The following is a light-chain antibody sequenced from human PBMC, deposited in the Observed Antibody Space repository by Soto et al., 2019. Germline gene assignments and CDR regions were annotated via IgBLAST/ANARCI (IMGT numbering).Light chain of an antibody. Sequence: QSVLTQPPSTSGTPGQRVTISCSGSSSNIGSNHVYWYQQFPGMAPKLLMYRSDKQPTGVPDRFSGSKSGTSASLAISGLRSDDEADYYCSALDDSLSGVVFGGGTKLTVL. J-gene: IGLJ2*01. CDR3: SALDDSLSGVV. V-gene: IGLV1-47*01. CDR2: RSD. CDR1: SSNIGSNH.